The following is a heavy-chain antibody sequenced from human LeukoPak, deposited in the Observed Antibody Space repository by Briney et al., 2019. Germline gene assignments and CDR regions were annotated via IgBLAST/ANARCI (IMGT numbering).Heavy chain of an antibody. D-gene: IGHD2-2*01. CDR3: AKDRLYCSSTSCFFDY. Sequence: PGGSLRLSCAASGLTFSSCAMSWVRQTPGKGLEWVSAISGSGGSTYYADSVKGRFTISRDNSKSTLYLQINSLRAEDTAVYYCAKDRLYCSSTSCFFDYWGQGTLVTVSS. V-gene: IGHV3-23*01. CDR2: ISGSGGST. J-gene: IGHJ4*02. CDR1: GLTFSSCA.